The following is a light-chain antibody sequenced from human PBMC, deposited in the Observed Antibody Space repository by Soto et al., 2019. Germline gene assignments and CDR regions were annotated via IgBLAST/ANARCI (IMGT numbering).Light chain of an antibody. J-gene: IGLJ1*01. V-gene: IGLV2-14*01. CDR2: EVT. Sequence: QSALTQSASVSGSPGQSITISCTGTSSDVGNYNYVSWYQQHPDKAPKLIIFEVTNRPSGVSNRFSGSKSGNTASLTISGLQAEDEADYYCSSYTTSSTYVFGTGTKLTVL. CDR1: SSDVGNYNY. CDR3: SSYTTSSTYV.